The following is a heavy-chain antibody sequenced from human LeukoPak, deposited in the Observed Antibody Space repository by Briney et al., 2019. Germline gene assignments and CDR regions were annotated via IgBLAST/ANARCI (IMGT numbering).Heavy chain of an antibody. Sequence: AASVKVSCKASGYTFTNYGISWVRQAPGQGLEWMGWISIYNGNTDYAQKLRGRVTMTTDTSTSTAYMELRSLRSVDTAVYYCARITYDFWSGYYMPDDPWGQGTLVTVSS. CDR1: GYTFTNYG. CDR2: ISIYNGNT. D-gene: IGHD3-3*01. V-gene: IGHV1-18*01. CDR3: ARITYDFWSGYYMPDDP. J-gene: IGHJ5*02.